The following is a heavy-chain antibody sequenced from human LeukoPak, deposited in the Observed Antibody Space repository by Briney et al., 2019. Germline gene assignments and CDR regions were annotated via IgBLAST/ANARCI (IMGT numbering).Heavy chain of an antibody. Sequence: PGGSLRLSCAASGFTFSGYGMHWVRQAPGKGLEWVAVISYDGSNKYYADSVKGRFTISRDNSKNTLYLQMNSLRAEGTAVYYCAKVVEERSEYFQHWGQGTLVTVSS. CDR2: ISYDGSNK. CDR1: GFTFSGYG. V-gene: IGHV3-30*18. CDR3: AKVVEERSEYFQH. D-gene: IGHD1-26*01. J-gene: IGHJ1*01.